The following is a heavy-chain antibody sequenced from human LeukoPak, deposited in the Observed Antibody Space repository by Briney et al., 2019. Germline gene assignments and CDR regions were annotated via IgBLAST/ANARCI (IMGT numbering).Heavy chain of an antibody. J-gene: IGHJ4*02. CDR1: GFTVSSNY. CDR3: ARRAPSHDFDD. CDR2: IYSGGST. Sequence: GGSLRLSCAASGFTVSSNYMSWVRQAPGKGLEWVSVIYSGGSTYYADSVKGRFTISRDNAKNSLYLQMNSLRVEDTALYYCARRAPSHDFDDWGQGTLVTVSS. V-gene: IGHV3-66*01.